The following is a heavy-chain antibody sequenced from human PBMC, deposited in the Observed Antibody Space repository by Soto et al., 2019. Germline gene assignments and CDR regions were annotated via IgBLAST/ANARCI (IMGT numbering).Heavy chain of an antibody. CDR2: IYSGGST. D-gene: IGHD4-17*01. V-gene: IGHV3-53*04. CDR1: GFTVSSNY. J-gene: IGHJ4*02. CDR3: ARLYGDYRGNFDY. Sequence: EVQLVESGGGLVQPGGSLRLSCAASGFTVSSNYMSWVRQAPGKGLEWVSVIYSGGSTYYADTVKGRFTISRHNSKRTLYLQMNSLRAEDTAVYYCARLYGDYRGNFDYWGQGTLVTVSS.